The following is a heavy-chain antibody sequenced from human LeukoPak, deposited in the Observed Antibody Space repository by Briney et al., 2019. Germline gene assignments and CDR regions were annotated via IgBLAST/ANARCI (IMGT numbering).Heavy chain of an antibody. CDR1: GGSISSYY. D-gene: IGHD4-23*01. CDR2: IYSSGTT. CDR3: ARDLYGGLGPDY. J-gene: IGHJ4*02. V-gene: IGHV4-4*07. Sequence: SETLSLTCTVSGGSISSYYWSWIRQPAGKGLEWIGRIYSSGTTKYNPSLKSRVTISVDTSKNQFSLKLSSVTAADTAVYYCARDLYGGLGPDYWGQGTLVTVSS.